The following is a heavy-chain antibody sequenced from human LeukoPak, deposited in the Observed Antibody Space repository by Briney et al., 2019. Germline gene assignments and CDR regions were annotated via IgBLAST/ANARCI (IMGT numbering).Heavy chain of an antibody. CDR1: GYTFTGYY. CDR3: ARGRGYCSGGSCYFDY. D-gene: IGHD2-15*01. J-gene: IGHJ4*02. V-gene: IGHV1-2*02. CDR2: INPNNGGT. Sequence: GESLKVSCKASGYTFTGYYIHWVRQAPGQGLEWMGWINPNNGGTNYAQNFQGRVTMTRDTSISTAYMELSSLRSDDTAVHYCARGRGYCSGGSCYFDYWGQGTLVTVSS.